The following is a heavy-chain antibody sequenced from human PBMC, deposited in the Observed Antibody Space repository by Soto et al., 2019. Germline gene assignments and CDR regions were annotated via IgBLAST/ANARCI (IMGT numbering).Heavy chain of an antibody. CDR2: IYYSGST. J-gene: IGHJ4*01. D-gene: IGHD3-22*01. CDR3: ARLSYYYDSSGYPSPQLFDY. V-gene: IGHV4-39*01. Sequence: SETLSLTCTVSGGSISSSSYYWGWIRQPPGKGLEWIGGIYYSGSTYYNPSLKSRVTISVDTSKNQFSLKLSSVTAADTAVYYCARLSYYYDSSGYPSPQLFDYWGHGTLVTVSS. CDR1: GGSISSSSYY.